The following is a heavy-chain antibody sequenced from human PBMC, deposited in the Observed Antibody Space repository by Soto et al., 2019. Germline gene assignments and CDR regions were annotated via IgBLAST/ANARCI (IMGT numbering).Heavy chain of an antibody. Sequence: EVQLVESGGGLVQPGGSLRLSCAASGFTFSNYWMHWVRQAPGKGLVWVSRIKSDGSSISYADSVKGRFTISRDNARNTLYLQMHSLRAEDTAVYYCARGGFSGSGSYIQGDYWGQGTLVTVSS. CDR2: IKSDGSSI. J-gene: IGHJ4*02. CDR1: GFTFSNYW. V-gene: IGHV3-74*01. D-gene: IGHD3-10*01. CDR3: ARGGFSGSGSYIQGDY.